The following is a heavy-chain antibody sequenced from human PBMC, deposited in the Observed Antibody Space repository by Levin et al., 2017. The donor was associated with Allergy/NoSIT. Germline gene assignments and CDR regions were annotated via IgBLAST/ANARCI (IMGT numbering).Heavy chain of an antibody. CDR2: ISSSSSTI. Sequence: GGSLRLSCAASGFTFSSYSMNWVRQAPGKGLEWVSYISSSSSTIYYADSVKGRFTISRDNARNSLYLQMNNLRAQDAAVYYCATDYDFWSGYYLGWGQGTLVTVSS. CDR3: ATDYDFWSGYYLG. D-gene: IGHD3-3*01. CDR1: GFTFSSYS. V-gene: IGHV3-48*04. J-gene: IGHJ4*02.